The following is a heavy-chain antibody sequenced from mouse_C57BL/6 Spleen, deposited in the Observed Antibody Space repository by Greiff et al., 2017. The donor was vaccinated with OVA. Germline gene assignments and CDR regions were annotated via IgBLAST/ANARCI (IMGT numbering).Heavy chain of an antibody. CDR1: GYTFTDHT. Sequence: VQLQQSDAELVKPGASVKISCKGSGYTFTDHTIHWMKQRPEQGLEWSGYIYPRDGSTKYNEKFKGKATLTADKSSSTAYMQLNSLTSEDSAVYFCAKDRYSNYIRGYFDVWGTGTTVTVSS. D-gene: IGHD2-5*01. CDR2: IYPRDGST. V-gene: IGHV1-78*01. CDR3: AKDRYSNYIRGYFDV. J-gene: IGHJ1*03.